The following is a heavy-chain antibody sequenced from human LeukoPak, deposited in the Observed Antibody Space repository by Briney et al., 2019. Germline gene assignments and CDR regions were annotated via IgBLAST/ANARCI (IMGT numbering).Heavy chain of an antibody. CDR3: ARYHLDAFDI. CDR1: GFTFSSYG. CDR2: IRYDGSNK. D-gene: IGHD1-14*01. J-gene: IGHJ3*02. Sequence: GGSLRLSCAASGFTFSSYGMHWVRQAPGKGLEWVAFIRYDGSNKYYADSVKGRFTISRDNSKNTLYLQMNSLRAEDTAVYYCARYHLDAFDIWGQGTMVTVSS. V-gene: IGHV3-30*02.